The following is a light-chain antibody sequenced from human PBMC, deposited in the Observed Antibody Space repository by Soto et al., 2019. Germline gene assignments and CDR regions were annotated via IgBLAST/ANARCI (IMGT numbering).Light chain of an antibody. CDR3: CSYAGSYTFLV. J-gene: IGLJ2*01. CDR1: SSDVGGYNY. Sequence: QSALTQPRSVSGSPGQSVTISCTGTSSDVGGYNYVSWYQQHPGKAPKLMIYDVSKRPSGVPDRFSGSTSGNTASLTISGLQALAEADYYHCSYAGSYTFLVFGGGTKLTVL. CDR2: DVS. V-gene: IGLV2-11*01.